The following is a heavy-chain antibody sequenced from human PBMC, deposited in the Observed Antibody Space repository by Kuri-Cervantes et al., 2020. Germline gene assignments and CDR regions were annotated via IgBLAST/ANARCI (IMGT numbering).Heavy chain of an antibody. V-gene: IGHV3-48*03. CDR1: GFTFSSYE. CDR2: ISSSGSTI. Sequence: GGSLRLSCAASGFTFSSYEMNWVRQAPGKGLEWVSYISSSGSTIYYADSVKGRFTVSRDNAKNSLYLQIDSVRIEDTAVYFCVRDSLNNDIFSPRFDYWGQGSLVTVSS. J-gene: IGHJ4*02. CDR3: VRDSLNNDIFSPRFDY. D-gene: IGHD3-9*01.